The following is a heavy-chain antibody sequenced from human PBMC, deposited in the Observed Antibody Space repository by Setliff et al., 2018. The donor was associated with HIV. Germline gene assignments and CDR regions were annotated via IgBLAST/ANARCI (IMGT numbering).Heavy chain of an antibody. CDR2: INHSGST. V-gene: IGHV4-34*01. CDR1: GGSFSGYY. J-gene: IGHJ4*02. D-gene: IGHD4-17*01. Sequence: ETLSLTCAVFGGSFSGYYWSWIRQPPGKGLEWIGEINHSGSTDYNPSVKSRVTISVDTSKNQFSLNLSSVTAADTAVYYCARYDYGDFDYWGQGTPVTVSS. CDR3: ARYDYGDFDY.